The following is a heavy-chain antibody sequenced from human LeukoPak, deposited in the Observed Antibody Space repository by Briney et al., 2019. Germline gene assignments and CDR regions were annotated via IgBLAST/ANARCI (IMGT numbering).Heavy chain of an antibody. Sequence: QPGGSLRLSCAASGFTFSSYAMSWVRQAPGKGLEWVSAISGSGGSTYYADSVKGRFTISRDNSKNTLYLQMNSLRAEDTAVYYCAKDRMPYTIFGVVIPRETPISAFDYWGQGTLVTVSS. CDR3: AKDRMPYTIFGVVIPRETPISAFDY. D-gene: IGHD3-3*01. CDR1: GFTFSSYA. CDR2: ISGSGGST. J-gene: IGHJ4*02. V-gene: IGHV3-23*01.